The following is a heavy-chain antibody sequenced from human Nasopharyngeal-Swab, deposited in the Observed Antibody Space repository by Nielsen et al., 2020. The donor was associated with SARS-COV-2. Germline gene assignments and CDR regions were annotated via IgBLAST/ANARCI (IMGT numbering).Heavy chain of an antibody. CDR3: ANEPADYYYGMDV. V-gene: IGHV3-66*01. CDR2: IYSGGST. J-gene: IGHJ6*02. CDR1: GFTVSSNY. D-gene: IGHD6-13*01. Sequence: GSLKISCAASGFTVSSNYMSWVRQAPGKGLEWVSVIYSGGSTYYADSVKGRFTISRDNSKNTLYLQMNSLRAEDTAVYYCANEPADYYYGMDVWGQGTTVTVSS.